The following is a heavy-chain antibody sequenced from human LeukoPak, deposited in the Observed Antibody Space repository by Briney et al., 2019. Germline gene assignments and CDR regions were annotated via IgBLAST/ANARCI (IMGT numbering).Heavy chain of an antibody. CDR2: INPSGGST. V-gene: IGHV1-46*01. J-gene: IGHJ4*02. CDR3: ASSHYGSGTYLDAFDY. Sequence: ASVKVSCKASGYTFTSYYMHWVRQAPGQGLEWMGIINPSGGSTSYAQKFQGRVTMTRDTSTSTVYMELRSLRSDDTAVYYCASSHYGSGTYLDAFDYWGQGTLVTVSS. D-gene: IGHD3-10*01. CDR1: GYTFTSYY.